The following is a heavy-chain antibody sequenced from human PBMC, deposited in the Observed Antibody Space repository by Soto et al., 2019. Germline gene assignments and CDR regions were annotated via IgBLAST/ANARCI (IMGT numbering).Heavy chain of an antibody. V-gene: IGHV4-39*01. Sequence: SETLSLTSTLSGGSISITNHYWGWIRQPPGKGLEWIGNVYYNGFTYYNPSLKSRVTISVDTSKNHFSLKLTSVTAADTAVYYCARQDDFWSGSNWFDPWGQGTQVTVS. CDR2: VYYNGFT. CDR1: GGSISITNHY. J-gene: IGHJ5*02. D-gene: IGHD3-3*01. CDR3: ARQDDFWSGSNWFDP.